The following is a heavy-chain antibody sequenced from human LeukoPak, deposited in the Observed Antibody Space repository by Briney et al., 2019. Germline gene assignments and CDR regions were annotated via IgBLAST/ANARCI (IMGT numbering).Heavy chain of an antibody. V-gene: IGHV1-18*01. CDR3: ARVGPTFWSGYFGMIYIDY. CDR1: GYTFTSYG. J-gene: IGHJ4*02. CDR2: ISAYNGNT. D-gene: IGHD3-3*01. Sequence: GASVKVSCKASGYTFTSYGISWVRQAPGQGLEWMGWISAYNGNTNYAQKLQGRVTMTTDTSTSTAYMELRSLRSDDTAVYYCARVGPTFWSGYFGMIYIDYWGQGTLVTVSS.